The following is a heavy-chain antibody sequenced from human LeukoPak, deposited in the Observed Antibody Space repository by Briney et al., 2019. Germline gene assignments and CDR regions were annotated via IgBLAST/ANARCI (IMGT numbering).Heavy chain of an antibody. CDR1: GLIFSNYG. CDR3: AKERSGYYF. Sequence: GGSLRLSCEASGLIFSNYGMHWFRQTPGKGLEWVAVISYDGSNKYYADSVKGRFTISKDNSKNTLYLQMNSLGAEDTAVYYCAKERSGYYFWGQGTLVTVSS. J-gene: IGHJ4*02. V-gene: IGHV3-30*18. D-gene: IGHD5-12*01. CDR2: ISYDGSNK.